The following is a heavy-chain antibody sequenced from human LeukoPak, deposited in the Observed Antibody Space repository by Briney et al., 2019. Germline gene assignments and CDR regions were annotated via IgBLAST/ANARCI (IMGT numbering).Heavy chain of an antibody. V-gene: IGHV4-34*01. Sequence: SETLSLTCTVSGGSISSYYWSWIRQPAGKGLEWIGEINHSGSTNYNPSLKSRVTISVDTSKNQFSLKLSSVTAADTAVYYCARGPRLWSGYYNWFDPWGQGTLVTVSS. CDR1: GGSISSYY. J-gene: IGHJ5*02. CDR3: ARGPRLWSGYYNWFDP. D-gene: IGHD3-3*01. CDR2: INHSGST.